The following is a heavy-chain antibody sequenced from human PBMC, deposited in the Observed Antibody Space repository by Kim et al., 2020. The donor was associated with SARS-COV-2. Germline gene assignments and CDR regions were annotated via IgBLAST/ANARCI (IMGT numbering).Heavy chain of an antibody. J-gene: IGHJ4*02. Sequence: YYSGSTNYNPSLKSRVTISVATSKNQFSLKRSAVTAADTAVSYCARGFDYWGQGTLVTVSS. CDR3: ARGFDY. V-gene: IGHV4-59*09. CDR2: YYSGST.